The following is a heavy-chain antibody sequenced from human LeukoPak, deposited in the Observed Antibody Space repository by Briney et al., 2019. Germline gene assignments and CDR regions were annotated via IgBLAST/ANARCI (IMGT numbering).Heavy chain of an antibody. D-gene: IGHD3-22*01. CDR2: IKQDGSEK. Sequence: PGGALRLSCAASGFTFSSYWMSWFRQAPGKGLEWVANIKQDGSEKYYVDSVKGRFTISRDNAKNSLYLQMNSLRAEDTAVYYCARSTANYYDSSAGYWGQGTLVTVSS. J-gene: IGHJ4*02. CDR3: ARSTANYYDSSAGY. CDR1: GFTFSSYW. V-gene: IGHV3-7*01.